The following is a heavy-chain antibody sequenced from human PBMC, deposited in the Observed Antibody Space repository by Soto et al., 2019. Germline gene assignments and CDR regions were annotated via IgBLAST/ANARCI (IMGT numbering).Heavy chain of an antibody. CDR1: GDSVSSNSAA. J-gene: IGHJ5*02. Sequence: SQTRSLTCAISGDSVSSNSAASDWIRQSPSRGLEWLGRTYYRSKWYNDYAVSVKSRITINPDTSKNQFSLQLNSVTPEDTAVYYCARDRGIVVVPAAAQAGFDPWGQGTLVTVSS. D-gene: IGHD2-2*01. V-gene: IGHV6-1*01. CDR2: TYYRSKWYN. CDR3: ARDRGIVVVPAAAQAGFDP.